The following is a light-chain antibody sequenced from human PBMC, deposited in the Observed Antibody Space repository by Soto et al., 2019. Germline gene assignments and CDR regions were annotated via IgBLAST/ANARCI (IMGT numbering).Light chain of an antibody. CDR1: QDIYSY. CDR2: EAS. V-gene: IGKV1-5*02. Sequence: IKRTPSPSSVSAYIAEKVPIICLASQDIYSYLAWYQQKPGKAPNLLIYEASILQRGVPSRFSGSGSGTDFTLTISSLQPDDFATYYCHQYESDSPLTVGGGTKVEIK. CDR3: HQYESDSPLT. J-gene: IGKJ4*01.